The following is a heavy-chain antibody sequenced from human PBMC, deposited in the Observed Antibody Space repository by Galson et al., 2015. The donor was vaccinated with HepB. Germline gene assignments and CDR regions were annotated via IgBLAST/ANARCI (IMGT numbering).Heavy chain of an antibody. CDR2: IHHSGRT. D-gene: IGHD6-19*01. Sequence: ETLSLTCAVYGGPFSGFYYVWIRQSPEKGLEWIGEIHHSGRTNYNPSLRSRVTISIDTSANQFFLQLTSVTAADTAMYYCARRGQWQEFWGQGTLVTVSS. CDR3: ARRGQWQEF. V-gene: IGHV4-34*01. CDR1: GGPFSGFY. J-gene: IGHJ4*02.